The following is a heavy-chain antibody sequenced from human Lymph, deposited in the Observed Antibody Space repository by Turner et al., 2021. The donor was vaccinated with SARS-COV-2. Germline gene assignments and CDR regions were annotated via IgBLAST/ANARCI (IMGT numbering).Heavy chain of an antibody. D-gene: IGHD4-17*01. V-gene: IGHV4-59*13. CDR3: ARDRTANGEYWAGYYYGMDV. Sequence: QVQLQESGPGLVKPSETLSLTCTVSAGSISSYLWRWIRQPPGKGLEWNAYIYYSGSTKYNPSLRSRVTISVHTSKNRFSLRLGAVTAAGTAEYDSARDRTANGEYWAGYYYGMDVWGQGTTVTVSS. CDR1: AGSISSYL. CDR2: IYYSGST. J-gene: IGHJ6*02.